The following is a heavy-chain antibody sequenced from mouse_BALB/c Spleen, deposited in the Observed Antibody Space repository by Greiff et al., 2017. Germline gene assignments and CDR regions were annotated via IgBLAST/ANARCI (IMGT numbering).Heavy chain of an antibody. CDR3: ARGTYGSSFAY. J-gene: IGHJ3*01. V-gene: IGHV1-7*01. Sequence: VQLVESGAELAKPGASVKMSCKASGYTFTSYWLHWVKQRPGQGLEWIGYINPSTGYTEYNEKFKGKATLTSDKSSSTAYMELSSLTSEDSAVYYCARGTYGSSFAYWGQGTLVTVSA. CDR2: INPSTGYT. D-gene: IGHD1-1*01. CDR1: GYTFTSYW.